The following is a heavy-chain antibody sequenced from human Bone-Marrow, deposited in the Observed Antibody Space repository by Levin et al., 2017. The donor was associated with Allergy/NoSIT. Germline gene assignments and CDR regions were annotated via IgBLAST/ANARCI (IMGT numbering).Heavy chain of an antibody. CDR3: ARVVGRDSSGRYYYYYMDV. J-gene: IGHJ6*03. CDR2: ISSSSSTI. V-gene: IGHV3-48*01. CDR1: GFTFSSYS. D-gene: IGHD6-19*01. Sequence: GGSLRLSCAASGFTFSSYSMNWVRQAPGKGLEWVSYISSSSSTIYYADSVKGRFTISRDNAKNSLYLQMNSLRAEDTAVYYCARVVGRDSSGRYYYYYMDVWGKGTTVTVSS.